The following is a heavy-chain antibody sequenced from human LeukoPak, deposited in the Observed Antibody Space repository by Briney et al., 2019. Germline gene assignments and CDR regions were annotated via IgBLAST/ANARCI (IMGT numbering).Heavy chain of an antibody. V-gene: IGHV3-21*04. CDR3: AKEKERIQLWSPYYFDY. CDR2: ISSSSSYI. J-gene: IGHJ4*02. CDR1: GFTFSSYS. D-gene: IGHD5-18*01. Sequence: GGSLRLSCAASGFTFSSYSMNWVRQAPGKGLEWVSSISSSSSYIYYADSVKGRFTISRDNAKNSLYLQMNSLRAEDTAVYYCAKEKERIQLWSPYYFDYWGQGTLVTVSS.